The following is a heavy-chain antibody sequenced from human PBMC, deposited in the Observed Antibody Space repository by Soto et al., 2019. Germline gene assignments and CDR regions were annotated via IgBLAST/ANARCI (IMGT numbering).Heavy chain of an antibody. CDR1: GYTFTSYG. Sequence: QVQLVQSGAEVKKPGASVKVSCKASGYTFTSYGISWVRQAPGQGLEWMGWISAYNGNTNYAQKLQGRVTMTTDTSTSTAYMELRRLRSDDTAVYYCARRWLQTSKYWYFDLWGRGTLVTVSS. D-gene: IGHD5-12*01. J-gene: IGHJ2*01. CDR3: ARRWLQTSKYWYFDL. V-gene: IGHV1-18*01. CDR2: ISAYNGNT.